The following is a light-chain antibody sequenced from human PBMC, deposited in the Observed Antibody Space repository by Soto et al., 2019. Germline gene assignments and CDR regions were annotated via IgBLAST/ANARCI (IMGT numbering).Light chain of an antibody. V-gene: IGKV1-5*01. CDR1: QSINIW. CDR2: DAS. Sequence: DIQMTQPPSTLSASVGDRVTITCRASQSINIWLAWYQQKPGRAPKLLIYDASRLESGVPSRFSGSGSGTEFTLTISSLQPDDFASYYCQQYDRYSLTFGPGTKVDIK. J-gene: IGKJ3*01. CDR3: QQYDRYSLT.